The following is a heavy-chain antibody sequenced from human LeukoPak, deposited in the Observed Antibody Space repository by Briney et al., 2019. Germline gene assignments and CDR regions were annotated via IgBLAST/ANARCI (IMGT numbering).Heavy chain of an antibody. CDR2: ISSSGTTI. CDR3: ARVPRWYVIDY. CDR1: GFTFSSYE. J-gene: IGHJ4*02. Sequence: GGSLRLSCAASGFTFSSYEMKWVRQAPGKGLEWVTYISSSGTTIYYADSVKGRFTISRDNAKNSLYLQMNSLRAEDTAVYYCARVPRWYVIDYWGQGTLVTVSS. V-gene: IGHV3-48*03. D-gene: IGHD4-23*01.